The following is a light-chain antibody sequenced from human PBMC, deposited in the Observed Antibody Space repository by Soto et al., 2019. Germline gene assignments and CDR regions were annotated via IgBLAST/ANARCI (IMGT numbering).Light chain of an antibody. V-gene: IGLV1-44*01. J-gene: IGLJ3*02. CDR2: SNK. CDR1: SSNIGSNT. Sequence: QSALTQPPSASGTPGQRVTISCSGSSSNIGSNTVNWYQQLPGTAPTLLIYSNKQRPSGVPDRFSGSKSGTSASLAVNGLQSGDEADYYCAAWDDSLNGPLFGGGTKVTVL. CDR3: AAWDDSLNGPL.